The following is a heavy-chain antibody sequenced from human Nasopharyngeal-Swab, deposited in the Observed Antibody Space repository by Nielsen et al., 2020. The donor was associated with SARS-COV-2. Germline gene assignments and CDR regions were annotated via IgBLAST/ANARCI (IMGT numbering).Heavy chain of an antibody. Sequence: ASVKVSCKASGYTFSDYGISWVRQAPGQGLEWMGWINGYNRDTNYVQNLQGRVTITTDTSTTPAYMELRSLRSDDTAVYYCVRGRGLRFLASYYFDYWGQGTLVTVSS. CDR3: VRGRGLRFLASYYFDY. CDR1: GYTFSDYG. J-gene: IGHJ4*02. CDR2: INGYNRDT. D-gene: IGHD3-3*01. V-gene: IGHV1-18*04.